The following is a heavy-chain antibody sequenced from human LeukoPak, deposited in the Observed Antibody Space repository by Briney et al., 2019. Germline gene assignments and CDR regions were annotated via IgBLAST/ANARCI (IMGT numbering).Heavy chain of an antibody. CDR3: ASWPPFTWIGIDY. CDR2: TYYSGST. Sequence: SETLSLTCTVSGGSISSGDYYWSWIRQPPGKGLEWIGNTYYSGSTYYNPSLKSRVTISVDTSKNQFSLKLSSVTAADTAVYYCASWPPFTWIGIDYWGQGTLVTVSS. D-gene: IGHD5-12*01. J-gene: IGHJ4*02. V-gene: IGHV4-30-4*01. CDR1: GGSISSGDYY.